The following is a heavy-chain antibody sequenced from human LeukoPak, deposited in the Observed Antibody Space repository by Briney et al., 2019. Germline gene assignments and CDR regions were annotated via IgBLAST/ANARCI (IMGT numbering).Heavy chain of an antibody. V-gene: IGHV3-30*02. CDR3: AKGHAYYYDSSGYPDAFDI. CDR2: IRYDGSNK. CDR1: GFTFSRYG. Sequence: GGSLRLSCAASGFTFSRYGMHWVRQAPGKGLEGVAFIRYDGSNKYYADSVKGRFTISRDNSKNTLYLQMNSLRAEDTAVYYCAKGHAYYYDSSGYPDAFDIWGQGTMVTVSS. D-gene: IGHD3-22*01. J-gene: IGHJ3*02.